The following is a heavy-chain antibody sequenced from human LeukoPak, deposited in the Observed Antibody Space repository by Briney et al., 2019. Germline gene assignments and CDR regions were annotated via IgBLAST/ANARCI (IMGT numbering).Heavy chain of an antibody. CDR3: ARDLLPDYYDRSGYLGPARVMGGFGAFDI. J-gene: IGHJ3*02. CDR2: IKQDGSEK. Sequence: QPGGSLRLSCAASGFTFSSYWMSWVRQAPGKGLEWVANIKQDGSEKYYVDSVKGRFTISRDNDKNSLFLQMTSLRAEDTAVYYCARDLLPDYYDRSGYLGPARVMGGFGAFDIWGQGTMVAVSS. D-gene: IGHD3-22*01. CDR1: GFTFSSYW. V-gene: IGHV3-7*01.